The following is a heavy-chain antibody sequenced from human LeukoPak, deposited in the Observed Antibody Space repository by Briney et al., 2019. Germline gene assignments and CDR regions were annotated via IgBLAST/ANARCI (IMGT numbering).Heavy chain of an antibody. CDR1: GYTFTGYY. D-gene: IGHD3-10*01. J-gene: IGHJ5*02. CDR2: INPNGGDT. V-gene: IGHV1-2*02. Sequence: ASVKVSCKASGYTFTGYYIHWVRQAPGQGLEWMGWINPNGGDTNYAQKFQGRVTMTRDTSISTAYMALSRLKYDDTAVYYCASGAYYGSGSWEAWGQGTLVTVSS. CDR3: ASGAYYGSGSWEA.